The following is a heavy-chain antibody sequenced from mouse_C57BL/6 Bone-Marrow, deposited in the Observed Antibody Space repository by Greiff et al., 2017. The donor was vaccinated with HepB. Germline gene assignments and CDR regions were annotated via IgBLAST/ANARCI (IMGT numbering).Heavy chain of an antibody. Sequence: QVQLKQPGAELVRPGSSVKLSCKASGYTFTSYWMDWVKQRPGQGLEWIGNIYPSDSETHYNQKFKDKATLTVDKSSSTAYMQLSSLTSEDSAVYYCARLYGNYVDYWGQGTTLTVSS. CDR2: IYPSDSET. D-gene: IGHD2-1*01. J-gene: IGHJ2*01. CDR3: ARLYGNYVDY. CDR1: GYTFTSYW. V-gene: IGHV1-61*01.